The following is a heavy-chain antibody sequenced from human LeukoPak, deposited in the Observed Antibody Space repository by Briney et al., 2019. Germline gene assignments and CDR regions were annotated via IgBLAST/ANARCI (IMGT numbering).Heavy chain of an antibody. Sequence: PGGSLRLSCAASGFTFSSYWMHCVRQAPGKGLVWVSRINSDGSSTSYADSVKGRFTISRDNAKNTLYLQMNSLRAEDTAVYYCACIAVAGTGSDYWGQGTPVTVSS. CDR2: INSDGSST. J-gene: IGHJ4*02. V-gene: IGHV3-74*01. CDR1: GFTFSSYW. CDR3: ACIAVAGTGSDY. D-gene: IGHD6-19*01.